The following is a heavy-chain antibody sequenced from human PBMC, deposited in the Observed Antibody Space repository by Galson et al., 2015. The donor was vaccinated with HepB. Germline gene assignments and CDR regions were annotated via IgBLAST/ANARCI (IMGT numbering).Heavy chain of an antibody. CDR1: GFSLSTSGVG. D-gene: IGHD6-6*01. V-gene: IGHV2-5*02. Sequence: PTLGKPTQTLTLTCTFSGFSLSTSGVGVGWIRQPPGKALEWLALIYWDDDKRYSPSPKSRLTITKDTSKNQVVLTMTNMDPVDTATYYCAHAPSSGPFDYWGQGTLVTVSS. J-gene: IGHJ4*02. CDR3: AHAPSSGPFDY. CDR2: IYWDDDK.